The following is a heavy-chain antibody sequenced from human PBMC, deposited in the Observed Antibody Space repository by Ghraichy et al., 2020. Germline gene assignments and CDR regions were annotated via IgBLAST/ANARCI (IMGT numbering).Heavy chain of an antibody. CDR2: INQDGSEK. V-gene: IGHV3-7*03. CDR3: TRGGSDSSYYWEY. J-gene: IGHJ4*02. D-gene: IGHD6-13*01. Sequence: GGSLRLSCAASEFTFSSFWMTWVRQAPGKGLEWVANINQDGSEKYYVDSVRGRFTISRDNAKTSLYLHMNSLTAEDTAFYYCTRGGSDSSYYWEYWGQGTLVIVSS. CDR1: EFTFSSFW.